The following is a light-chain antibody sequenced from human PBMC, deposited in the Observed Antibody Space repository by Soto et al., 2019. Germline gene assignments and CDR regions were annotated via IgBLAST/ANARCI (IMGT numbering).Light chain of an antibody. CDR1: QSLSSSY. CDR3: QQYHNSILM. V-gene: IGKV3-20*01. J-gene: IGKJ1*01. Sequence: EIVLTQSPGTLSLSPGERATLSCRASQSLSSSYLVWYQQKPGQAPRLLIYGASSRATGIPDRFSGSGSGTDFTLTINRVEPEDFGVYYCQQYHNSILMFGQGTKVDIK. CDR2: GAS.